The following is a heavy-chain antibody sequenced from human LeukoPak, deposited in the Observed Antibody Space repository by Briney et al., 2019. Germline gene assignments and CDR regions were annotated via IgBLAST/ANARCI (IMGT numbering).Heavy chain of an antibody. J-gene: IGHJ4*02. CDR2: ISYDGSNK. V-gene: IGHV3-30-3*01. D-gene: IGHD3-10*01. Sequence: QPGRSLRLSCAASGFTFSSYAMHWVRQAPGKGLEWVAVISYDGSNKYYADSVKGRFTISRDNSKNTLYLQMNSLRAEDTAVYYCAKGPTTMVGDYRGQGTLVTVSS. CDR3: AKGPTTMVGDY. CDR1: GFTFSSYA.